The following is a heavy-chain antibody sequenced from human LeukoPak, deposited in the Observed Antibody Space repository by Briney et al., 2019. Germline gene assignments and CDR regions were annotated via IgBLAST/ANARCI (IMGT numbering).Heavy chain of an antibody. V-gene: IGHV3-53*01. D-gene: IGHD3-10*01. CDR2: IYSGGST. CDR3: ARDATMVRGVTRYYYGMDV. Sequence: GSLRLSCAASEFTVSSNYMTWVRQAPGKGLEWVSVIYSGGSTYYADSVQGRFTISRDDSKNTLYLQMNSLRAEDTAVYYCARDATMVRGVTRYYYGMDVWGQGTTVTVSS. CDR1: EFTVSSNY. J-gene: IGHJ6*02.